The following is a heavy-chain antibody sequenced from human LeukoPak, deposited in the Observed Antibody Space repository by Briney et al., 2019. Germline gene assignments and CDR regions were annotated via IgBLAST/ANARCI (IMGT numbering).Heavy chain of an antibody. CDR2: IYSGGST. D-gene: IGHD3-3*01. J-gene: IGHJ4*02. V-gene: IGHV3-66*01. CDR3: ATYTIFGSYFDY. CDR1: GFTVSSNY. Sequence: GGSLRLSCAASGFTVSSNYMSWVRQAPGKGLEWVSVIYSGGSTYYADSVKGRFTISRDNSKNTLYLQMNGLRAEDTAVYYCATYTIFGSYFDYWGQGTLVTVSS.